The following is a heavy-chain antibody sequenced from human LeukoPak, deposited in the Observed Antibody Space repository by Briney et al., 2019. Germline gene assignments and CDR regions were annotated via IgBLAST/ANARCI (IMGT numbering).Heavy chain of an antibody. D-gene: IGHD5-18*01. CDR1: GGPFSGYY. V-gene: IGHV4-34*01. CDR2: INHSGST. CDR3: ARGGGYSYGPPFDY. J-gene: IGHJ4*02. Sequence: SETLSLTCAVYGGPFSGYYWSWIRQPPGKGLEWIGEINHSGSTNYNPSLKSRVTISVDTSKNQFSLKLSSVTAADTAVYYCARGGGYSYGPPFDYWSQGTLVTVSS.